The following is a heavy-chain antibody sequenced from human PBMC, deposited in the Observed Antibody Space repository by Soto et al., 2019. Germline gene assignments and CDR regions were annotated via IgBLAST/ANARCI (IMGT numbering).Heavy chain of an antibody. Sequence: GASVKVSCKVSGYTFTGYYMHWVRQAPGQGLEWMGWINPNSGGTNYAQKFQGWVTMTRDTSISTAYMELSRLRSDDTAVYYCAREAVAGTFDYWGQGTLVTVSS. J-gene: IGHJ4*02. V-gene: IGHV1-2*04. CDR1: GYTFTGYY. CDR2: INPNSGGT. D-gene: IGHD6-19*01. CDR3: AREAVAGTFDY.